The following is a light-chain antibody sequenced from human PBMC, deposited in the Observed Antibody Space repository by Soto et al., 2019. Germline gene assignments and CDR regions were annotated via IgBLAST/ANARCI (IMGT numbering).Light chain of an antibody. CDR1: NMGSKS. J-gene: IGLJ1*01. Sequence: SYELTQPPSVSVAPGKTASITCGGNNMGSKSVHWYQQKPGQAPVLVIYYDSDRPSGIPERFSGSNSGNTATLTISRVEAGDEAEYYCQVWDSSSDLYVFGPGTKVTVL. CDR3: QVWDSSSDLYV. V-gene: IGLV3-21*04. CDR2: YDS.